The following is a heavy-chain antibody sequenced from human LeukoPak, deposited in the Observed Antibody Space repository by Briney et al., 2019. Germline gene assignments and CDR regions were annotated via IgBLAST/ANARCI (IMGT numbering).Heavy chain of an antibody. CDR1: GVSISSYY. V-gene: IGHV4-59*01. Sequence: SETLSLTCTVSGVSISSYYWSWIRQPPGKGLEWIGYIYYSGSTNYNPSLKSRVTISVDTSKNQFSLKLSSVTAADTAVYYCASPPLYWGQGTLVTVSS. CDR2: IYYSGST. J-gene: IGHJ4*02. CDR3: ASPPLY.